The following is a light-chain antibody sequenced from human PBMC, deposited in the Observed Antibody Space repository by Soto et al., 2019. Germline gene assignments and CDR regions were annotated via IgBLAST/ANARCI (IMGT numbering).Light chain of an antibody. V-gene: IGKV1-5*01. CDR2: DAS. J-gene: IGKJ1*01. CDR1: QRIDRY. CDR3: QQYKDGAWT. Sequence: DIQLTQSPSTLSASVGDRVTVTCRASQRIDRYLAWYPQKPGKAPKLLVYDASTLEGWVPSSFSGSGSATEFILTISSLQPDDFATYYCQQYKDGAWTFGKGTRVEIK.